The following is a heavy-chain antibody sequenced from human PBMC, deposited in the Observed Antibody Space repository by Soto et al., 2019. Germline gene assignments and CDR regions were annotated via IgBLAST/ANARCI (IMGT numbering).Heavy chain of an antibody. CDR3: ASPRYSSSSYYSYYGMDV. D-gene: IGHD6-6*01. V-gene: IGHV4-39*01. J-gene: IGHJ6*02. CDR1: GGSISSSSYY. Sequence: SETLSLTCTFSGGSISSSSYYWGWIRQPPGKGLEWIGSIYYSGSTYYNPSLKSRVTISVDTSKNQFSLKLSSVTAADTAVYYCASPRYSSSSYYSYYGMDVWGQGPRSPSP. CDR2: IYYSGST.